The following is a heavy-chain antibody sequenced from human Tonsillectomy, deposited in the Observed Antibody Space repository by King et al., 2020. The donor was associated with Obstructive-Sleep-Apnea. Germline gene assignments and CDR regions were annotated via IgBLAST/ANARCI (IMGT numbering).Heavy chain of an antibody. D-gene: IGHD6-19*01. CDR2: IYYSGST. Sequence: LQLQESGPGLVNPSETLYLSCIVSGASISSNSYYWGWIRQPPGKGLEWIGNIYYSGSTYYNPSLMRRVTISLDTSKSQFSLRLSSVTAADTAVYYCARAVAVAGSFDPWGRGTLVSVSS. V-gene: IGHV4-39*07. J-gene: IGHJ5*02. CDR3: ARAVAVAGSFDP. CDR1: GASISSNSYY.